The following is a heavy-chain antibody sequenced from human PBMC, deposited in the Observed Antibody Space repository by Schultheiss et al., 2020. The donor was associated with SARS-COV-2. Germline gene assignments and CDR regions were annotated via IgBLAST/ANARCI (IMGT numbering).Heavy chain of an antibody. CDR1: GYSISSSYY. V-gene: IGHV4-38-2*02. D-gene: IGHD6-19*01. CDR3: ARMAGTF. CDR2: IYHSGST. J-gene: IGHJ4*02. Sequence: SETLSLTCTVSGYSISSSYYWSWIRQPPGKGLEWIGSIYHSGSTNYNPSLKSRVTMSVDTSKNQFSLKLSSVTAADTAVYYCARMAGTFWGQGTLVTVSS.